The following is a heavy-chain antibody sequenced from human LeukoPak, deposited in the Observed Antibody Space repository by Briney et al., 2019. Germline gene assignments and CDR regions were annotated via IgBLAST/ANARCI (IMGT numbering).Heavy chain of an antibody. V-gene: IGHV3-21*01. J-gene: IGHJ4*02. CDR1: GLTFSIYN. Sequence: GGSLGLSCAASGLTFSIYNTQWVSHAPGKGLEWVSSISSSSSYIYYADSVKGRFTISRDNAKNSLYLQMNSLRAEDTAVYYCARAQPPFDWGQGTLVTVSS. D-gene: IGHD3-3*01. CDR2: ISSSSSYI. CDR3: ARAQPPFD.